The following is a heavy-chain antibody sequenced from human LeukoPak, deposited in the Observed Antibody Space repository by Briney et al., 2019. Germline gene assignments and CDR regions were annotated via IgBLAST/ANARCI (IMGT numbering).Heavy chain of an antibody. J-gene: IGHJ6*02. CDR3: TRRDGYDFGGNYYYGMDV. Sequence: PGGSLKLSCAASGFTFSGSAMHWVRQASGKGLEWVGRIRSKANSYATAYAASVKGRFAISRDDSKNTAYLQMNSLKTEDTAVYYCTRRDGYDFGGNYYYGMDVWGQGTTVTVSS. D-gene: IGHD5-24*01. CDR1: GFTFSGSA. CDR2: IRSKANSYAT. V-gene: IGHV3-73*01.